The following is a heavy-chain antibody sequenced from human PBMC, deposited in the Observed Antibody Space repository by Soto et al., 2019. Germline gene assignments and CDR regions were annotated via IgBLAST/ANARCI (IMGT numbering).Heavy chain of an antibody. D-gene: IGHD3-16*01. CDR3: AWRWGAYVDY. J-gene: IGHJ4*02. CDR2: IYYSGST. Sequence: QVQLQESGPGLVKPSETLSLTCTVSGGSISSYYWSWIRQPPGKGLKWIGYIYYSGSTNYNPSLTSRDTISVDTSKNQFSLKLAPKLSSVTAADAAAHYCAWRWGAYVDYWGQGTLVTVSS. V-gene: IGHV4-59*08. CDR1: GGSISSYY.